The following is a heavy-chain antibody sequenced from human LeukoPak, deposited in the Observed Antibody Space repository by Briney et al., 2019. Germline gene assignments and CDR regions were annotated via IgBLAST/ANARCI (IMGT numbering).Heavy chain of an antibody. CDR2: IYYSGST. CDR3: ARVGYFDWLLFDY. Sequence: PSETLSLACTVSGGSVSSGSYYWSWIRQPPGKGVEWIGYIYYSGSTNYNPSLKSRVTISVDTSKNQFSLKLSSVTAADTAVYYCARVGYFDWLLFDYWGQGTLVTVSS. V-gene: IGHV4-61*01. CDR1: GGSVSSGSYY. D-gene: IGHD3-9*01. J-gene: IGHJ4*02.